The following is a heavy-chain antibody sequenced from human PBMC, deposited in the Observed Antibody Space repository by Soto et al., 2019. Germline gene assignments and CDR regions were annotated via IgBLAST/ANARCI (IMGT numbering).Heavy chain of an antibody. V-gene: IGHV1-2*02. CDR1: GYSFTVSF. CDR2: INPNSGGA. D-gene: IGHD2-2*01. CDR3: ARAHIVVVPAAMFHYYYGMDV. J-gene: IGHJ6*02. Sequence: ASVKVSCKASGYSFTVSFIHWVRQAPGQGLEWMGWINPNSGGANYAQKFQGRVTMTRDTSISTAYMELSRLRSDDTAVYYCARAHIVVVPAAMFHYYYGMDVWGQGTTVTVSS.